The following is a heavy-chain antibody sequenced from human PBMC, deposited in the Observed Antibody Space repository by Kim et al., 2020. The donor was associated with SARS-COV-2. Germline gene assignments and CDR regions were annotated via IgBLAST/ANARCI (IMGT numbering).Heavy chain of an antibody. CDR3: ARVIRYLIYYYDSSGYYFDY. Sequence: RVTISVDTSKNQFSLKLSSVTAADTAVYYCARVIRYLIYYYDSSGYYFDYWGQGTLVTVSS. V-gene: IGHV4-34*01. D-gene: IGHD3-22*01. J-gene: IGHJ4*02.